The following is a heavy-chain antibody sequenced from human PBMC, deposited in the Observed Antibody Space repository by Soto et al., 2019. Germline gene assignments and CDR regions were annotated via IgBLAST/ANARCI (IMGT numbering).Heavy chain of an antibody. Sequence: EVHLVESGGDLVKPGGSLRLSCAASGFTFSNAWMSWVRQAPGKGLEWVGRVKSKTDGGTTDYAAPVKVRFTISRDDSKNTLYLQLNSLKTEDTAVYYCTARLRWGNAFDIWGQGTMVPVSS. V-gene: IGHV3-15*01. CDR1: GFTFSNAW. D-gene: IGHD4-17*01. CDR2: VKSKTDGGTT. CDR3: TARLRWGNAFDI. J-gene: IGHJ3*02.